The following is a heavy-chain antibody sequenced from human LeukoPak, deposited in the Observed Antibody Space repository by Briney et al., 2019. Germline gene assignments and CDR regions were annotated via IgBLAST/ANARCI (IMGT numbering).Heavy chain of an antibody. J-gene: IGHJ3*02. CDR1: GGSFSGYY. V-gene: IGHV4-34*01. Sequence: SETLSLTCAVYGGSFSGYYWSWIRQPPGKGLEWIGEINHSGSTNYNLSLKSRVTISVDTSKNQFSLKLSSVTAADTAVYYCAGTTVVTLHDAFDIWGQGTMVTVSS. D-gene: IGHD4-23*01. CDR3: AGTTVVTLHDAFDI. CDR2: INHSGST.